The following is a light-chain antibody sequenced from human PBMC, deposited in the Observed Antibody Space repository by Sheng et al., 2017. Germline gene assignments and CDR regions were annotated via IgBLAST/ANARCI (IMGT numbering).Light chain of an antibody. CDR2: DDS. Sequence: SYELTQPPSVSLAPGKTARITCGGNKIGSKSVHWYQERPGQAPVLLVYDDSDRPSGIPERFSGSNSGNTATLTISGTQSMDEADYYCQAWDSATTTVLFGGGTKLTVL. J-gene: IGLJ2*01. CDR3: QAWDSATTTVL. V-gene: IGLV3-21*01. CDR1: KIGSKS.